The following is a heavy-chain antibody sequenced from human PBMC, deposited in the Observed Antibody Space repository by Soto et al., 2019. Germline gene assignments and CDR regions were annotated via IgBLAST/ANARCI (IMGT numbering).Heavy chain of an antibody. D-gene: IGHD3-3*01. CDR1: GYTFTSYG. CDR2: ISAYNGNT. CDR3: ARAITIFGVVIDQNTADFDY. Sequence: ASVKVSCKASGYTFTSYGISWVRQAPGQGLEWMGWISAYNGNTNYAQKLQGRVTMTTDTSTSTAYMELRSLRSDDTAVYYCARAITIFGVVIDQNTADFDYWGQGTLVTVSS. V-gene: IGHV1-18*01. J-gene: IGHJ4*02.